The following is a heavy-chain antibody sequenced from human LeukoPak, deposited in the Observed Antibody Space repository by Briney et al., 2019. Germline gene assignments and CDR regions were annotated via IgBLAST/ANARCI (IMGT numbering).Heavy chain of an antibody. CDR2: IYSTGST. CDR1: GGSISSGSYY. V-gene: IGHV4-61*02. D-gene: IGHD6-6*01. CDR3: ARVVSGGRFSSSWGHYSDY. J-gene: IGHJ4*02. Sequence: SQTLSLTCSVSGGSISSGSYYCSWIRQPAGKGLEWIGRIYSTGSTNYNPSFKSRVIISRDTSNNQFSLKLRSVTAADTAVYYCARVVSGGRFSSSWGHYSDYWGQGTLVTVSS.